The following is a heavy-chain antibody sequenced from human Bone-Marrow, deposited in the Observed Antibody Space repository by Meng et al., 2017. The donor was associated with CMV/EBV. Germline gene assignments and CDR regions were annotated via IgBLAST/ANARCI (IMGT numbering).Heavy chain of an antibody. CDR3: ARDGYDFWSGYYRVLPQTYYYYGMDV. D-gene: IGHD3-3*01. CDR1: GLTFSSYW. V-gene: IGHV3-7*01. Sequence: GGSLRLSCAASGLTFSSYWLSWVRQAPGKGLEWVASIKQDGSEMYYVDSGKGRFTISRDNAKNSLYLQMNSLRAEDTAVYYCARDGYDFWSGYYRVLPQTYYYYGMDVWGQGTTVTVSS. J-gene: IGHJ6*02. CDR2: IKQDGSEM.